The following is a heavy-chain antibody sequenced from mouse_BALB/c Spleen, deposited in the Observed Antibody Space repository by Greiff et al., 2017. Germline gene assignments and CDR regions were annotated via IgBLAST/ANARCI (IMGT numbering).Heavy chain of an antibody. D-gene: IGHD1-1*01. CDR1: GYTFTSYW. CDR2: IYPGSGST. V-gene: IGHV1S22*01. CDR3: TRGFEGEYYGSSSYYFDY. Sequence: LQQPGSELVRPGASVKLSCKASGYTFTSYWMHWVKQRPGQGLEWIGNIYPGSGSTNYDEKFKSKATLTVDTSSSTAYMQLSSLTSEDSAVYYCTRGFEGEYYGSSSYYFDYWGQGTTLTVSS. J-gene: IGHJ2*01.